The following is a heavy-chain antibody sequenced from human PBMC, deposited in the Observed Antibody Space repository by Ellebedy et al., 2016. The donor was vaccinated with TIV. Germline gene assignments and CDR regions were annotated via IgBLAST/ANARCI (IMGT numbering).Heavy chain of an antibody. CDR3: AREDLERATDY. V-gene: IGHV1-2*02. D-gene: IGHD1-1*01. Sequence: ASVKVSXXASGYTFTGYYMHWVRQAPGQGLEWMGWINPNSGGTNYAQKFQGRVTMTRDTSISTAYMELSRLRSDDTAVYYCAREDLERATDYWGQGTLVTVSS. CDR1: GYTFTGYY. J-gene: IGHJ4*02. CDR2: INPNSGGT.